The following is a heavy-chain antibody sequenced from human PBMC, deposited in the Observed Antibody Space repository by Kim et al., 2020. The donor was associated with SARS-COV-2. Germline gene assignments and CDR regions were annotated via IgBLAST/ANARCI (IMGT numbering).Heavy chain of an antibody. D-gene: IGHD6-13*01. CDR3: ARRDGGSSWKYWYFDL. J-gene: IGHJ2*01. CDR2: IYHSGST. CDR1: GGSISSYY. V-gene: IGHV4-59*08. Sequence: SETLSLTCTVSGGSISSYYWNWIRQPPGRGLEWIWYIYHSGSTNYNPSLKSRVTMSVDTSKNQVSLKLSSVTAADPAIYYCARRDGGSSWKYWYFDLWGRGTLVTVSS.